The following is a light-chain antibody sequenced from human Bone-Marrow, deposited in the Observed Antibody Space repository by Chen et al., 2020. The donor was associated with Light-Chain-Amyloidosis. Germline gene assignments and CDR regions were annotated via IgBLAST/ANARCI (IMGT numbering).Light chain of an antibody. CDR2: DDS. V-gene: IGLV3-21*02. CDR1: NIGSTS. J-gene: IGLJ3*02. CDR3: QVWARSSDRPV. Sequence: SYVLTQPSSVSVAPGQTATIACGGNNIGSTSVHWYQQTPGQAPLLVVYDDSDRPSGIPERLSGANSGNTATLTSSRVEAGDEADYYCQVWARSSDRPVFGGGTKLTVL.